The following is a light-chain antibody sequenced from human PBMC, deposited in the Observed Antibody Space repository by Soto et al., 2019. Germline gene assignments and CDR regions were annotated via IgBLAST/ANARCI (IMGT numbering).Light chain of an antibody. CDR3: CSYPGSHTWV. J-gene: IGLJ3*02. CDR2: EGS. Sequence: QSALTQPASVSGSPGQSITISCTGTSSDVGSYNLVSWYQQHPGKAPKLMIYEGSKRPSGVSNRFSGSKSGNTASLTISGLQAEDEADYCCCSYPGSHTWVFGGGTKVTVL. CDR1: SSDVGSYNL. V-gene: IGLV2-14*02.